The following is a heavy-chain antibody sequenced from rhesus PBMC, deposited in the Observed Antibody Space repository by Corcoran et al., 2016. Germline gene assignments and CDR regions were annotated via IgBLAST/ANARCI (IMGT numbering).Heavy chain of an antibody. CDR3: ARDGTYSSWSLDY. Sequence: QLQLQESGPGLVKPSETLSVTCAVSGGSISSSYWSWIRQAPGKGLEWIGYIYGSCSSTNYNPSLKSRVTLSADTSKNQLSLKLSSGTTADTAVYYCARDGTYSSWSLDYWGQGVLVTVSS. CDR1: GGSISSSY. D-gene: IGHD6-13*01. CDR2: IYGSCSST. V-gene: IGHV4-169*02. J-gene: IGHJ4*01.